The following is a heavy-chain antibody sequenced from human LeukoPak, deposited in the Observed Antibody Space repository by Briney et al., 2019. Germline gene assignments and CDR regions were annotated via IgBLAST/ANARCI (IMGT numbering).Heavy chain of an antibody. Sequence: ETLSLTCAVYGGSFSGYYWSWIRRPPGKGLEWVSVIYSGGSTYYADSVKGRFTISRDNAKNSLYLQMNSLRAEDTAVYYCARLIAVAGTRYFDYWGQGTLVTVSS. CDR3: ARLIAVAGTRYFDY. CDR2: IYSGGST. CDR1: GGSFSGYY. J-gene: IGHJ4*02. D-gene: IGHD6-19*01. V-gene: IGHV3-66*01.